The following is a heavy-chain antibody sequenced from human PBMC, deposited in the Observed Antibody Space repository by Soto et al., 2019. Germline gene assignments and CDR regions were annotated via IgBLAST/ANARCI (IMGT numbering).Heavy chain of an antibody. CDR2: IYYSGST. V-gene: IGHV4-31*03. CDR3: ARIPLNTEYYFDY. J-gene: IGHJ4*02. CDR1: GGSISSGGYY. D-gene: IGHD2-2*02. Sequence: SETLFLTCTVSGGSISSGGYYWSWIRQHPGKGLEWIGYIYYSGSTYYNPSLKSRVTISVDTSKNQFSLKLSSVTAADTAVYYCARIPLNTEYYFDYWGQGTLVTVSS.